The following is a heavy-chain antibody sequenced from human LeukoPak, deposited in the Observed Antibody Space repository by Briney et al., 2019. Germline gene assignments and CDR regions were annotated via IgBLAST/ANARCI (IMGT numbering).Heavy chain of an antibody. D-gene: IGHD1-14*01. CDR1: GFTLTNNW. V-gene: IGHV3-74*01. CDR2: VNTYGTNT. Sequence: GGSLRLSCTASGFTLTNNWMHWVRQVPGKGLEWVSRVNTYGTNTNYADSVRGRFTISRDNAKNTLYLQMDSLRAEDSAIYYCAREFAPEDAFDLWGQGTRVTVSS. CDR3: AREFAPEDAFDL. J-gene: IGHJ3*01.